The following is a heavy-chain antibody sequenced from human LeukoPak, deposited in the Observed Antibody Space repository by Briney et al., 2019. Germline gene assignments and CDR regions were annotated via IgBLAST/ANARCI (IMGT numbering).Heavy chain of an antibody. CDR3: AKDHYRWLLLPTYYFDY. CDR1: GFTFSSYA. J-gene: IGHJ4*02. V-gene: IGHV3-23*01. Sequence: PGGSLRLSCAASGFTFSSYAMSWVRQAPGKGLEWVSAISGSGGSTYYADSVKGRFTISRDNSKNTLYLQMNSLRAEDTAVYYCAKDHYRWLLLPTYYFDYWGQGTPVTVSS. CDR2: ISGSGGST. D-gene: IGHD3-22*01.